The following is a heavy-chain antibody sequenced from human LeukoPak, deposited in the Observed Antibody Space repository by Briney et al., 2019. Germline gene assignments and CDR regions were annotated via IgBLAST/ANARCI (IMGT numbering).Heavy chain of an antibody. V-gene: IGHV5-51*01. Sequence: GESLKISCKGSGYSFTSYWIGWVRQMPGKGLEWMGIIYPGDPDTRYSPSFQGQVTISADKSISTAYLQWSSLKASDTAMYYCAKYTSSGWYPDAFDIWGQGTMVTVSS. J-gene: IGHJ3*02. CDR2: IYPGDPDT. CDR1: GYSFTSYW. D-gene: IGHD6-19*01. CDR3: AKYTSSGWYPDAFDI.